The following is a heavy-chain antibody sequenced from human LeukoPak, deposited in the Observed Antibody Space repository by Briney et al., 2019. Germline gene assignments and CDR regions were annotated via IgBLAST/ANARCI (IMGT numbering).Heavy chain of an antibody. J-gene: IGHJ3*02. D-gene: IGHD1-26*01. V-gene: IGHV3-53*01. CDR1: GFTVSSNY. Sequence: GGSLRLSCAASGFTVSSNYMSWVRQAPGKGLEWVSAIYSGGSTYYADSVKGRFTISRDNSKNTLYLQMNSLRAEDTAVYYCARENSGSYYGAFDIWGQGTMVTVSS. CDR3: ARENSGSYYGAFDI. CDR2: IYSGGST.